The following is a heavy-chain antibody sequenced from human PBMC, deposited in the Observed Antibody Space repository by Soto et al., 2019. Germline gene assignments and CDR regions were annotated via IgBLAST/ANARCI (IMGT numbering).Heavy chain of an antibody. J-gene: IGHJ4*02. Sequence: PSETLSLTCSVSGVSISSGNWWTWVRQSPQRGLEYIGEIFHDGTANYYPSFERRVAISVDTSKNQFSLKLTSVTAADTAIYFCARLVYDTRLNYMYFYCWGQGALVTVYS. D-gene: IGHD3-10*01. CDR3: ARLVYDTRLNYMYFYC. CDR1: GVSISSGNW. CDR2: IFHDGTA. V-gene: IGHV4-4*02.